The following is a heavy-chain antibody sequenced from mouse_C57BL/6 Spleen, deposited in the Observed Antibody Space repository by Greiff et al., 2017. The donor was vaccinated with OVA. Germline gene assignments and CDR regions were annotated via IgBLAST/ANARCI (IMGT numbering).Heavy chain of an antibody. V-gene: IGHV1-66*01. J-gene: IGHJ3*01. D-gene: IGHD2-4*01. Sequence: VQLQQSGPELVKPGASVKISCKASGYSFTSYYIHWVKQRPGQGLEWIGWIYPGSGNTKYNEKFKGKATLTADTSSSTAYMQLSSLTSEDSAVYYCARERDDYAWFAYWGQGTLVTVSA. CDR1: GYSFTSYY. CDR3: ARERDDYAWFAY. CDR2: IYPGSGNT.